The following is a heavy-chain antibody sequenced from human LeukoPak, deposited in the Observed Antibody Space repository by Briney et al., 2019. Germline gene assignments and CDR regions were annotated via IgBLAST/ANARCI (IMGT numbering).Heavy chain of an antibody. CDR1: GFTSSNAW. D-gene: IGHD6-13*01. CDR3: TTRIAAAGYFDY. Sequence: GGSLRLSCAASGFTSSNAWMNWVRQAPGKGLEWVGRIKSKTDGGTTDYAAPGKGRFTISRDDSKNTLYMQMNSLKTEDTAVYYCTTRIAAAGYFDYWGQGTLVTVSS. V-gene: IGHV3-15*07. CDR2: IKSKTDGGTT. J-gene: IGHJ4*02.